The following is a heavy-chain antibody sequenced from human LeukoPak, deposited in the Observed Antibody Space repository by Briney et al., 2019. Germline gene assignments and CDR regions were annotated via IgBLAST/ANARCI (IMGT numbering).Heavy chain of an antibody. V-gene: IGHV4-59*01. CDR1: GGSISRYY. D-gene: IGHD6-13*01. Sequence: SETLSLTCTVSGGSISRYYWSWIRQPPGKGLEWIGYIYYSGSTNYDPSLKSRVTISVDTSKNQFSLKLSSVTAADTAVYYCARVYSSSWYDWFDPWGQGTLVTVSS. J-gene: IGHJ5*02. CDR3: ARVYSSSWYDWFDP. CDR2: IYYSGST.